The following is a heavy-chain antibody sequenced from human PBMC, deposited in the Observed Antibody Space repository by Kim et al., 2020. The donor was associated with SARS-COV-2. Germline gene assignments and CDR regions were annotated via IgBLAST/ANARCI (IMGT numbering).Heavy chain of an antibody. CDR3: ARDCSGSSEGCTDAFDI. V-gene: IGHV6-1*01. Sequence: SQTLSLTSAISVDIVSSNSAAWNWIRQSPSRGLEWLGRTYYRSKWYNDYAVSVKSRITINPDTSKNQFSLQLNSVTPEDTAVYYCARDCSGSSEGCTDAFDIWGQGTMVTVSS. D-gene: IGHD3-10*02. J-gene: IGHJ3*02. CDR2: TYYRSKWYN. CDR1: VDIVSSNSAA.